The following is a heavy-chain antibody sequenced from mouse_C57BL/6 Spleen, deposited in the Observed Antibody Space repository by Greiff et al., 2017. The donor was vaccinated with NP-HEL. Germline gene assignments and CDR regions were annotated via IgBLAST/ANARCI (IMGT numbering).Heavy chain of an antibody. V-gene: IGHV1-55*01. CDR1: GYTFTSYW. Sequence: QVQLQQPGAELVKPGASVKMSCKASGYTFTSYWITWVKQRPGQGLEWIGDIYPGSGSTNYNEKFKSKATLTVDTSSSTAYMQLSSLTSEDSAVYYCARKSREYWYFDVWGTGTTVTVSS. J-gene: IGHJ1*03. D-gene: IGHD1-1*01. CDR3: ARKSREYWYFDV. CDR2: IYPGSGST.